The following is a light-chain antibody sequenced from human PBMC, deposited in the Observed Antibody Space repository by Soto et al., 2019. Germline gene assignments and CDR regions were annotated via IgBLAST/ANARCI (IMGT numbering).Light chain of an antibody. V-gene: IGLV2-14*01. Sequence: QSALTQPASVSGSPGQSITISCTGTSSDVGGYNYVSWYQQHPGKAPKLMIYEVRNRPSGISNRFSGSKSGNTASLTISGLQAEDEADYYCCSYAGSYTFYVFGTGTKVTVL. CDR3: CSYAGSYTFYV. CDR2: EVR. J-gene: IGLJ1*01. CDR1: SSDVGGYNY.